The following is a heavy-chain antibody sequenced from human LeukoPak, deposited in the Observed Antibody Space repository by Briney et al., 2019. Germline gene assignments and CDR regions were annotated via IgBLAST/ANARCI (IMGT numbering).Heavy chain of an antibody. CDR3: ATQRRIFGVVIIPPHFDY. D-gene: IGHD3-3*01. J-gene: IGHJ4*02. CDR2: IYYSGST. Sequence: SETLSLTCTVSGGSMSTSTYYWGWIRQPPGKGLEWIGSIYYSGSTYYNPSLKSRVTISVDTSKNQFSLKLSSVTAADTAVYYCATQRRIFGVVIIPPHFDYWSQGTLVTVSS. V-gene: IGHV4-39*01. CDR1: GGSMSTSTYY.